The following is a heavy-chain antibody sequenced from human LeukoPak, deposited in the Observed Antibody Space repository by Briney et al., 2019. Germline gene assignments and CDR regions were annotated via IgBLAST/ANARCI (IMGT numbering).Heavy chain of an antibody. D-gene: IGHD3-10*01. Sequence: PSETLSLTCAVYGGSFSGYYWSWIRQPPGKGLEWIGEINHSGSTNYNPSLKSRVTISVDTSKNQFSLKLSSVTAADTAVYYCAKGVRGVHWGFDPWGQGTLVTVSS. CDR2: INHSGST. J-gene: IGHJ5*02. CDR3: AKGVRGVHWGFDP. CDR1: GGSFSGYY. V-gene: IGHV4-34*01.